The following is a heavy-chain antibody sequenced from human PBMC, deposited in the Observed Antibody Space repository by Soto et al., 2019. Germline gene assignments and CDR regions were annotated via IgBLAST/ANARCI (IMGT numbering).Heavy chain of an antibody. Sequence: GGSRRISCATSGCTFHDYAMACVRQAPWKGLEWVSSISGSGGHSSYAASVKGRFTISRDSVKNMLSLDMSDLRAEDTAVYYCAKDCRRLAVSGSAFDSWGQGALVTVSS. J-gene: IGHJ4*02. CDR3: AKDCRRLAVSGSAFDS. V-gene: IGHV3-23*01. CDR1: GCTFHDYA. D-gene: IGHD6-13*01. CDR2: ISGSGGHS.